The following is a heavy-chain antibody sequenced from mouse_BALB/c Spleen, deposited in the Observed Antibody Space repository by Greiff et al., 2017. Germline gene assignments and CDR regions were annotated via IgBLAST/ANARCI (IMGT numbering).Heavy chain of an antibody. CDR1: GYSFTGYT. Sequence: VQLQQSGPELVKPGASMKISCKASGYSFTGYTMNWVKQSHGKNLEWIGLINPYNGGTSYNQKFKDKAILTVDKSSSTAYMQLSSLTSEDSAVYYCARALRRQGYAMDDWGQGTSVTVSS. V-gene: IGHV1S135*01. D-gene: IGHD2-12*01. CDR2: INPYNGGT. CDR3: ARALRRQGYAMDD. J-gene: IGHJ4*01.